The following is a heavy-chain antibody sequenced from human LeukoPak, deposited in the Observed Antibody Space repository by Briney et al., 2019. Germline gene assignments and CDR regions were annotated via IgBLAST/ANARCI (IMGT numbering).Heavy chain of an antibody. D-gene: IGHD7-27*01. V-gene: IGHV5-51*01. J-gene: IGHJ5*02. CDR2: IYPGDSDT. CDR1: GYSFTSHW. CDR3: ARRPGAYINWFDP. Sequence: GESLQISCQGSGYSFTSHWIGWVRQMPGKGLEWMGIIYPGDSDTRYSPSFQGQVTISADKSISTAYLQWRSLRASDTAMYYCARRPGAYINWFDPWGQGTLATVSS.